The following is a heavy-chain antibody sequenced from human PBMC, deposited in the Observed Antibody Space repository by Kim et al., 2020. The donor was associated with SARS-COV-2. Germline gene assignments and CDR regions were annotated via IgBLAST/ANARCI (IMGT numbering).Heavy chain of an antibody. D-gene: IGHD7-27*01. CDR1: GFTFSRSW. CDR3: ARVGHLGADYWGAQLYYFDS. J-gene: IGHJ4*02. Sequence: GGSLRLSCAASGFTFSRSWMHWVRQAPGKGLVWVSRINSDGSSTSYADSVKGRFTISRDNAKNTLYLQMNSLRAEDTAVYYCARVGHLGADYWGAQLYYFDSWGQGTLVTVSS. V-gene: IGHV3-74*01. CDR2: INSDGSST.